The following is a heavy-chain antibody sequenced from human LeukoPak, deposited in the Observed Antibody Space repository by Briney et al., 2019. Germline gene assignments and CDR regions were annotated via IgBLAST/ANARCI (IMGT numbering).Heavy chain of an antibody. CDR1: GYTFTSYG. CDR3: ASSSVDTVNFYFDD. D-gene: IGHD5-18*01. J-gene: IGHJ4*02. CDR2: ISAYNGNT. V-gene: IGHV1-18*01. Sequence: GASVKVSCKASGYTFTSYGISWVRQAPGQGLEWMGWISAYNGNTNYAQKLQGRVTMTTDTSTSTAYMELRSLRSDDTAVYYCASSSVDTVNFYFDDWGQGTLVTVSS.